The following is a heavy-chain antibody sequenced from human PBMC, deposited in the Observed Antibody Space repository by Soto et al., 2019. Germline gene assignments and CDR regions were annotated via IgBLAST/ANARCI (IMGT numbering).Heavy chain of an antibody. Sequence: QVQLQESGPGLVKPSETLSLTCTVSGGSVSSGSYYWSWIRQPPGKGLEWIGYIYYSGSTNYNPSLKSRVTISVDTSKNQFSLKLSSVTAADTAVYYCARDPYYYDSSGYHGYWGQGTLVTVSS. J-gene: IGHJ4*02. CDR1: GGSVSSGSYY. V-gene: IGHV4-61*01. CDR2: IYYSGST. D-gene: IGHD3-22*01. CDR3: ARDPYYYDSSGYHGY.